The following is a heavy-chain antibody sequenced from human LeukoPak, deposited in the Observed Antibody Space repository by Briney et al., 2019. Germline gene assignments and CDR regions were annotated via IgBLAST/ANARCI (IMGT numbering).Heavy chain of an antibody. V-gene: IGHV3-74*01. D-gene: IGHD4-23*01. Sequence: HTGGSLRLSCAASGFTFSAYYMFWVRQVPGKGLVWVSRIASDGSSTTYADSVKGRFSISRDNAKNTLYLQMNSLRVEDTAVYYCARGRPHGNDYWGQGTLVTVSS. J-gene: IGHJ4*02. CDR2: IASDGSST. CDR3: ARGRPHGNDY. CDR1: GFTFSAYY.